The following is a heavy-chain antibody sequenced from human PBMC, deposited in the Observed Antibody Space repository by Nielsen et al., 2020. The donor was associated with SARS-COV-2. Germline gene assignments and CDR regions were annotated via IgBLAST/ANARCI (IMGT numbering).Heavy chain of an antibody. CDR2: IYHSGST. CDR1: GGSISSGDYY. D-gene: IGHD3-10*01. Sequence: SETLSLTCTVSGGSISSGDYYWSWIRQPPGKGLEWIGYIYHSGSTYYNPSLKSRVTISVDRSKNQFSLKLSSVTAADTAVYYCARGRITMVRGVIIAEGFDYWGQGTLVTVSS. J-gene: IGHJ4*02. V-gene: IGHV4-30-2*01. CDR3: ARGRITMVRGVIIAEGFDY.